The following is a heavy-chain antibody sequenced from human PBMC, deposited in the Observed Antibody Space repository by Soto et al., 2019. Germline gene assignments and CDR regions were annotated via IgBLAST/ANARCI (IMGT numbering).Heavy chain of an antibody. CDR1: GYDFERFP. J-gene: IGHJ4*02. CDR2: ISPYSGSR. V-gene: IGHV1-18*04. D-gene: IGHD3-10*01. Sequence: QVQLVQSGGEVKRPGASVKVSCKASGYDFERFPISWVRQARGQGLEWMGLISPYSGSRYYAEKFQGRVTMNTDTNTSTAYMELSRRPSDDTAVYFGAREQYEFGELYYVEYWGQGTVITVSS. CDR3: AREQYEFGELYYVEY.